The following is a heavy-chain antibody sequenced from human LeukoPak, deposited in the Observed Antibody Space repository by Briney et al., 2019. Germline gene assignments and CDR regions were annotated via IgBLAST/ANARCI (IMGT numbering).Heavy chain of an antibody. CDR3: AKTPLNYYDSSGETGFDY. D-gene: IGHD3-22*01. J-gene: IGHJ4*02. CDR1: VFTFGDYA. CDR2: ISGSGVNT. Sequence: GGSLRLSCTASVFTFGDYAMSWVRPAPGKGLKWVSAISGSGVNTYNADSVKGRLTIARDNSKNTLYLQMNSLRAADTAVYYCAKTPLNYYDSSGETGFDYWGQGTLVTVSS. V-gene: IGHV3-23*01.